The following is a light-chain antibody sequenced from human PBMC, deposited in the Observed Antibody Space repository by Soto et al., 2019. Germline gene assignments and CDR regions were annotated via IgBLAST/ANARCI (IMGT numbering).Light chain of an antibody. Sequence: AIQMTQSPSSLSASVGDRVTITCRASQAIKNDLAWYQQKPGKAPNLLIYAASTLQSGVPSRFSGSGAGTDFTLTSSSLQPEDFAAYYCLQDNSYPLTFGGGTKVEIK. CDR3: LQDNSYPLT. V-gene: IGKV1-6*01. CDR1: QAIKND. J-gene: IGKJ4*01. CDR2: AAS.